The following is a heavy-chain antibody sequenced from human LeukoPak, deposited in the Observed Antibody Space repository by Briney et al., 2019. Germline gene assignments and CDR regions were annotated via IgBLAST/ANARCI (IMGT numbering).Heavy chain of an antibody. CDR2: IIPIFGTA. Sequence: SVKVSCKASGGTFSSYAISWVRQAPGQGLEWMGGIIPIFGTADYAQKFQGRVTITTDESTSTAYMELSSLRSEDTAVYYCAGGGYSYGFDYWGQGTLVTVSS. D-gene: IGHD5-18*01. CDR3: AGGGYSYGFDY. CDR1: GGTFSSYA. J-gene: IGHJ4*02. V-gene: IGHV1-69*05.